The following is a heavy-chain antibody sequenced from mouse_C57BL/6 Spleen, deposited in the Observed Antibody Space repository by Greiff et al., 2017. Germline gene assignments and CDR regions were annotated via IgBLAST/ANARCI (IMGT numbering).Heavy chain of an antibody. Sequence: VQLQQSGAELVKPGASVKLSCKASGYTFTSYWMHWVKQRPGQGLEWIGMIHPNSGSTNYNEKFKSKATLTVDKSSSTAYMQLSSLTSEDSAVYYCASLTTVVATGAMDYWGQGTSVTVSS. CDR3: ASLTTVVATGAMDY. D-gene: IGHD1-1*01. CDR2: IHPNSGST. J-gene: IGHJ4*01. V-gene: IGHV1-64*01. CDR1: GYTFTSYW.